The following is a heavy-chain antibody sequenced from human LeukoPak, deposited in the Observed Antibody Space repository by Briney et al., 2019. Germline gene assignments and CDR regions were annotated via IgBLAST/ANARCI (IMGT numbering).Heavy chain of an antibody. V-gene: IGHV1-8*02. D-gene: IGHD2-15*01. CDR3: ARDNGGRAMAYYYYYYMDV. CDR2: MNPNSGNT. Sequence: ASVKVSCKASGYSINSQGMNWVRQAPGQGLEWMGWMNPNSGNTGYAQKFQGRVTMTRNTSISTAYMELSSLRSEDTAVYYCARDNGGRAMAYYYYYYMDVWGKGTTVTISS. CDR1: GYSINSQG. J-gene: IGHJ6*03.